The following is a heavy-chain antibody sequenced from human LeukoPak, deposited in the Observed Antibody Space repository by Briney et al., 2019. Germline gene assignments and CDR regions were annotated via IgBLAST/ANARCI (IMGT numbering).Heavy chain of an antibody. D-gene: IGHD2-8*02. J-gene: IGHJ4*02. V-gene: IGHV4-59*01. CDR1: GGSISSYY. Sequence: SETLSLTCTVSGGSISSYYWSWIRQPPGKGLEWIGYIYYSGSTNYNPSLKSRVTISVDTSKNQFSLKLSSVTSADTAVYYCARDTGNYFDYWGQGTLVTVSS. CDR3: ARDTGNYFDY. CDR2: IYYSGST.